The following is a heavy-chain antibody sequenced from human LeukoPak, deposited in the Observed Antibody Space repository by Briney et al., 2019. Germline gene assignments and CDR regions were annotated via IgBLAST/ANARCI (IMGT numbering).Heavy chain of an antibody. Sequence: SETLSLTCAVSGGSISSSNWWSWVRQPPGKGLEWIGEIYHSGSTNYNPSLKSRVTISVDKSKNQFSLKLSSVTAADTAVYYCARGSDRGYNYGFDYWGQGTLVTVSS. CDR1: GGSISSSNW. CDR3: ARGSDRGYNYGFDY. D-gene: IGHD5-18*01. V-gene: IGHV4-4*02. J-gene: IGHJ4*02. CDR2: IYHSGST.